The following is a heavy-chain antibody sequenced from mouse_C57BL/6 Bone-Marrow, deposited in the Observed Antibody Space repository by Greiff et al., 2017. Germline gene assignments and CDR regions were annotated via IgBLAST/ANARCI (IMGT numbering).Heavy chain of an antibody. D-gene: IGHD2-4*01. J-gene: IGHJ3*01. V-gene: IGHV1-69*01. CDR1: GYTFTSYW. Sequence: QVQLQQPGAELVMPGASVKLSCKASGYTFTSYWMHWVKQRPGQGLEWIGEIDPSDSYTTYNQKFKGKSTLTVDKSSSTAYMQLSSLTSEDSAVYYCARNDYDGFAYWGQGTLVTVSA. CDR3: ARNDYDGFAY. CDR2: IDPSDSYT.